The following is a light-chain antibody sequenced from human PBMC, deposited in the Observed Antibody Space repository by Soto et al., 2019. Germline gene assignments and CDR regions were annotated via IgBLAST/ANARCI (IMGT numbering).Light chain of an antibody. V-gene: IGKV1-39*01. CDR3: QQSYSTLWT. J-gene: IGKJ1*01. CDR2: GSS. CDR1: QAIRND. Sequence: DIQMTQSPSSLSASVGDRVTITCRASQAIRNDLAWYQQKPGRAPKRLIYGSSSLQSGVPSRFSGSGSGTDFTLTISSLQPEDVATYYCQQSYSTLWTLGQGTKVDIK.